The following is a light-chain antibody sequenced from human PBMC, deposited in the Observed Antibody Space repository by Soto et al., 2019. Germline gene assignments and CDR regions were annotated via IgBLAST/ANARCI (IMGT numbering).Light chain of an antibody. V-gene: IGKV3-20*01. CDR1: QSVSSDY. J-gene: IGKJ2*01. CDR2: GAS. CDR3: QQYGSSSYT. Sequence: EIVLTQSPGTLSLSPGERATLSCRASQSVSSDYLAWYQQKPGQAPKLLIYGASIRATGIPDRFSGSGSGTDFTLTISRLEPEDFAVYYCQQYGSSSYTFGQGTKLEIK.